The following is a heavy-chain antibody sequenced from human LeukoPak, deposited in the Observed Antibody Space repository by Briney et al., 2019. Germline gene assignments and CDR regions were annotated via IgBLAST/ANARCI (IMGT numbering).Heavy chain of an antibody. CDR3: TRGRGYSYGWIGEKLLDY. Sequence: GGSLRLSCAASGFTFSAYWMHWVRQVPGKGLVWVSRINSDGSSATYADSVKGRFTISRDNAKNTLYLQMNSLKTEDTAVYYCTRGRGYSYGWIGEKLLDYWGQGTLVTVSS. CDR2: INSDGSSA. J-gene: IGHJ4*02. D-gene: IGHD5-18*01. CDR1: GFTFSAYW. V-gene: IGHV3-74*01.